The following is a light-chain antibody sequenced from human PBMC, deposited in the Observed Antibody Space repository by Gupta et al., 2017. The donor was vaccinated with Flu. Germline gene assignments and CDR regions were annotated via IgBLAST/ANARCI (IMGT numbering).Light chain of an antibody. Sequence: QSVLTQPPSASGTPGQRVTISCSGSSSNTGSTTVTWYQQPPATAPHLLIYSNKQRPSGVPDRFSGSKSGTSASLAISGLQSEDEADYYCAAWDDSLNGRVFGGGSKLTVL. CDR3: AAWDDSLNGRV. J-gene: IGLJ2*01. V-gene: IGLV1-44*01. CDR2: SNK. CDR1: SSNTGSTT.